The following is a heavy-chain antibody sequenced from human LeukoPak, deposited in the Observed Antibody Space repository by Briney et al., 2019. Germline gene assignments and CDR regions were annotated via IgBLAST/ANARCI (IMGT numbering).Heavy chain of an antibody. CDR2: INWNGGST. Sequence: GGSLRLSCAAAGFTFDGYGMSWVRQAPGKGLEWVSGINWNGGSTGYADSVKGRFTISRDNAKNSLYLQMNSLRAEDTALYYCASIEGDCSSTSCWIYYFDYWGQGTLVTVSS. V-gene: IGHV3-20*04. J-gene: IGHJ4*02. CDR1: GFTFDGYG. CDR3: ASIEGDCSSTSCWIYYFDY. D-gene: IGHD2-2*01.